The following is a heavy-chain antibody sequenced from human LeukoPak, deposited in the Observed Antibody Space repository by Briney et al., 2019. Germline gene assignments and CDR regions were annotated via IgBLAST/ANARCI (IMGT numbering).Heavy chain of an antibody. CDR2: IIPIFGTA. V-gene: IGHV1-69*13. CDR1: GGTFSSYA. J-gene: IGHJ5*02. Sequence: GASMKVSCKASGGTFSSYAISWVRQAPGQGLEWMGGIIPIFGTANYAQKFQGRVPITADESTGTAYMELSSLRYEDTAVYYCARVGDRTLGRYYDILTGYFDPWGQGTLVTVSS. CDR3: ARVGDRTLGRYYDILTGYFDP. D-gene: IGHD3-9*01.